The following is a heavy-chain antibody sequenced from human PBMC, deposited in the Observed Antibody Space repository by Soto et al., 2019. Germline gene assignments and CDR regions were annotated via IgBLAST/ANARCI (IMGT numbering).Heavy chain of an antibody. CDR1: GGTFSSYA. CDR3: ASRPYYYDSSGYYFNWYFDL. CDR2: IIPIFGTA. Sequence: SVKVSCKASGGTFSSYAISWVRQAPGQGLEWMGGIIPIFGTANYAQKFQGRVTITADKSTSTAYMGLSSLRSEDTAVYYCASRPYYYDSSGYYFNWYFDLWGRGTLVTVSS. J-gene: IGHJ2*01. V-gene: IGHV1-69*06. D-gene: IGHD3-22*01.